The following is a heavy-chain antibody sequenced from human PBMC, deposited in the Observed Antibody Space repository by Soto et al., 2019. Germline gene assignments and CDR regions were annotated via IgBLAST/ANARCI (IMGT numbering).Heavy chain of an antibody. J-gene: IGHJ4*02. CDR2: IAKSGDST. Sequence: GGSMRLSCAASGFTFSFYGMSWVRQAPGKGPEWVSAIAKSGDSTFYADSVKGRFTISRDNSKNTLYLQMNSLRAEDTAVYYCAKDGSGSYSPDFWGQGTMVTVSS. D-gene: IGHD1-26*01. CDR1: GFTFSFYG. CDR3: AKDGSGSYSPDF. V-gene: IGHV3-23*01.